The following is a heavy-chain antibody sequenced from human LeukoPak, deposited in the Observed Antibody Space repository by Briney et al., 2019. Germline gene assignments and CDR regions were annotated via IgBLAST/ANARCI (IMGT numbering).Heavy chain of an antibody. CDR3: ASHLSGYYPFDY. CDR1: GGSISSYY. CDR2: IYYSGST. D-gene: IGHD3-22*01. V-gene: IGHV4-59*08. J-gene: IGHJ4*02. Sequence: SETLSLTCTVSGGSISSYYWSWIRQPPGKGLEWIGYIYYSGSTNYNPSLKSRVTISVDTSKNQFSLKLSSVTAADTAVYYCASHLSGYYPFDYWGQGTLVTVSS.